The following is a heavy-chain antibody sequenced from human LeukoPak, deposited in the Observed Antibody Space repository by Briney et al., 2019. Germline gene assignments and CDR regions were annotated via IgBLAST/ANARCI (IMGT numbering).Heavy chain of an antibody. V-gene: IGHV4-30-4*01. D-gene: IGHD5-12*01. CDR2: IYYSGST. CDR3: ARDLGYDWVFGY. CDR1: GGSISSGDYY. Sequence: SETLSLTCTVSGGSISSGDYYWSWIRQPPGKGLGWIGYIYYSGSTYYNPSLKSRVTISVDTSKNQFSLKLSSVTAADTAVYYCARDLGYDWVFGYWGQGTLVTVSS. J-gene: IGHJ4*02.